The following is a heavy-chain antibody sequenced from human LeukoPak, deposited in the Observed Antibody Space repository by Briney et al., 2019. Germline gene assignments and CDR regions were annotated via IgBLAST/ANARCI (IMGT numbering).Heavy chain of an antibody. Sequence: PSETLSLTCTVSGGSISSYYWSWIRQPAGKGLELIGRIYTSGSTNYNPSLKSRVTMSVDTSKNQFSLKLSSVTAADTAVYYCARDYSGSYSDPYYFDYWGLGTLVTVSS. CDR3: ARDYSGSYSDPYYFDY. D-gene: IGHD1-26*01. V-gene: IGHV4-4*07. CDR2: IYTSGST. J-gene: IGHJ4*02. CDR1: GGSISSYY.